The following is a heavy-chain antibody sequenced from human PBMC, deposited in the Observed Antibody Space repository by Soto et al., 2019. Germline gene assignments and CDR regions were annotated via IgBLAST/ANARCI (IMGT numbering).Heavy chain of an antibody. J-gene: IGHJ4*02. CDR3: ARDRARYEFWSGYSSFDY. V-gene: IGHV3-30-3*01. Sequence: QVQLVESGGGVVQPGRSLRLSCAASGFTFSSYAMHWVRQAPGKGLELVAGISYDGSNKYYADSLKGGFTISSDNSKNTLYLQMNSLRAEDMAVYYCARDRARYEFWSGYSSFDYWGQGTLVTVSS. D-gene: IGHD3-3*01. CDR2: ISYDGSNK. CDR1: GFTFSSYA.